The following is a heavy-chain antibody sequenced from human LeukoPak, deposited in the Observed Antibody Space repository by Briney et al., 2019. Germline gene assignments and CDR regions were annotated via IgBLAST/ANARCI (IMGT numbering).Heavy chain of an antibody. CDR3: ARGSRGGYSYGLNWFDP. V-gene: IGHV4-34*01. Sequence: TSETLSLTCAVYGGSFSGYYWSWIRQPPGKGLEWIGEINYSGSTNYNPSLKSRVTISVDTSKNQFSLKLSSVTAADTAVYYCARGSRGGYSYGLNWFDPWGQGTLVTVSS. CDR2: INYSGST. J-gene: IGHJ5*02. CDR1: GGSFSGYY. D-gene: IGHD5-18*01.